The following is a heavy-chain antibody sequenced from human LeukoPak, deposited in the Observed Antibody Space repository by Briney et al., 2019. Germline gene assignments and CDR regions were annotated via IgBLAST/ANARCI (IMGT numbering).Heavy chain of an antibody. D-gene: IGHD4-17*01. J-gene: IGHJ3*02. CDR2: ISAYNGNT. CDR3: ARDDGPTVTTSNAFDI. Sequence: ASVKVSFKASGYTFTIYGISWVRQAPGQGLEWMGWISAYNGNTSYAQKFQGRVTMTRDMSTSTVYMELSSLRSEDTAVYYCARDDGPTVTTSNAFDIWGQGTMVTVSS. V-gene: IGHV1-18*01. CDR1: GYTFTIYG.